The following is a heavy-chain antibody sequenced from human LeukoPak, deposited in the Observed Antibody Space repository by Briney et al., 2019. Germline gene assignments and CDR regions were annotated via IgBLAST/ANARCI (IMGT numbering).Heavy chain of an antibody. V-gene: IGHV3-23*01. CDR3: AKVAGYPLLPAAPYYYYYYGMDV. D-gene: IGHD2-2*01. CDR2: ISGSGGST. CDR1: GFTFSSYA. J-gene: IGHJ6*02. Sequence: GGSLRLSCAASGFTFSSYAMSWVRQAPGKGLEWVSAISGSGGSTYYADSVKGRFTISRDNSKNTLYLQMNSLRAEDTAVYYCAKVAGYPLLPAAPYYYYYYGMDVWGQGTTVTVSS.